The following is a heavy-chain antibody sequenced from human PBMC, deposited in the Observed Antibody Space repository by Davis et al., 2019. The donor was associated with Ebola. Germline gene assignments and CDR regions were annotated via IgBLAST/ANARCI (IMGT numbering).Heavy chain of an antibody. Sequence: ASVKVSCKASGYRFTTYGMHWVRQAPGQGLEWMGWINTNTGNPTYAQGFTGRFVFSLDTSVSTAYLQISSLKAEDTAVYYCARVSLLSQLLFEPYYYYGMDVWGQGTTVTVSS. V-gene: IGHV7-4-1*02. J-gene: IGHJ6*02. CDR3: ARVSLLSQLLFEPYYYYGMDV. CDR2: INTNTGNP. D-gene: IGHD2-2*01. CDR1: GYRFTTYG.